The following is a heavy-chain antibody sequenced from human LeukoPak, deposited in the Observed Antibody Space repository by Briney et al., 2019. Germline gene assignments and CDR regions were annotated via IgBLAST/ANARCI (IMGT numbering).Heavy chain of an antibody. V-gene: IGHV3-30*02. CDR2: IWFDGSKE. D-gene: IGHD6-13*01. J-gene: IGHJ5*02. CDR1: GFIFTTHG. Sequence: GGSLRLSCVASGFIFTTHGMHWVRQAPGGGLEWAAFIWFDGSKEDYGDSVKGRLTISRDKSKNTLYLQMNSLSLEDTAGYYCARVGIAAVAHWFDPWGQGTLVTV. CDR3: ARVGIAAVAHWFDP.